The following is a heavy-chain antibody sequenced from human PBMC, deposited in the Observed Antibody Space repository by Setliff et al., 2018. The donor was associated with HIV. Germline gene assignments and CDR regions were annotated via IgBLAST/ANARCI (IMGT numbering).Heavy chain of an antibody. D-gene: IGHD3-16*01. Sequence: ASVKVSCKASGYTFTSYDINWVRQATGQGLEWMGWMNPNSGNTGYAQKFQGRVTITADESTSTAYMELNSLRSDDAAVYYCARQPYYDDDGTNLPSEWRVLGWGQGTLVTVSS. J-gene: IGHJ4*02. V-gene: IGHV1-8*03. CDR1: GYTFTSYD. CDR2: MNPNSGNT. CDR3: ARQPYYDDDGTNLPSEWRVLG.